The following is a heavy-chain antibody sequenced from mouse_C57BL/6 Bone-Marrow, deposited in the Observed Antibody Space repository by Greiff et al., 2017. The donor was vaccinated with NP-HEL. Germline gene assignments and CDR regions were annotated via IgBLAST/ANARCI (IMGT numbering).Heavy chain of an antibody. CDR3: ARPLLRSLNWYFDV. V-gene: IGHV1-81*01. CDR1: GYTFTSYG. D-gene: IGHD1-1*01. J-gene: IGHJ1*03. Sequence: QVQLQQSGAELARPGASVKLSCKASGYTFTSYGISWVKQRTGQGLEWIGEIYPRSGNTYYNEKFKGKATLTADKSSSTAYMELRSLTSEDSAVYFCARPLLRSLNWYFDVWGTGTTVTVSS. CDR2: IYPRSGNT.